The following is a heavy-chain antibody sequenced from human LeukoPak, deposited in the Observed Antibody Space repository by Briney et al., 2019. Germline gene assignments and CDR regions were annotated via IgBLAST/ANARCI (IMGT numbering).Heavy chain of an antibody. CDR1: GFTFSSYG. CDR3: AKGSRVAGMDV. V-gene: IGHV3-30*18. J-gene: IGHJ6*02. D-gene: IGHD2-15*01. CDR2: ISYDGSNK. Sequence: GRSLRLSCAASGFTFSSYGMHWVRQAPGKGLEWVAVISYDGSNKYYADSVKGRFTISRDNSKNTLYLQMNGLRAEDTAVYYCAKGSRVAGMDVWGQGTTVTVSS.